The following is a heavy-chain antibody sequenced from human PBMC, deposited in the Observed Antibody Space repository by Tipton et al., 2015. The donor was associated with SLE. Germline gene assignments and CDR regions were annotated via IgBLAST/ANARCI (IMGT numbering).Heavy chain of an antibody. J-gene: IGHJ5*02. CDR1: GDSISSGSSY. D-gene: IGHD1-26*01. CDR3: ARHSILGATLGWFDP. Sequence: TLSLTCNVSGDSISSGSSYWSWIRQPAGKGLEWIGHIYSSGYTNYHPSLKSRVTVSIDTSKNEFSLKLNSVTAADTAVYYCARHSILGATLGWFDPWGQGILVIVSS. CDR2: IYSSGYT. V-gene: IGHV4-61*09.